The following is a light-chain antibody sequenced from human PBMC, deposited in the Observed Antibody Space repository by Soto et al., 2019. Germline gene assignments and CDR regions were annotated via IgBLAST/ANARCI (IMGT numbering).Light chain of an antibody. CDR3: QQYGRLPIT. J-gene: IGKJ5*01. V-gene: IGKV3-20*01. Sequence: EIVLTQSPGTLSLSPGERATLSCRASQSVSSSYLAWYQQKPGQAPRLLIYGASSRATGIPDRFSGSGSGTDFTLTISRVEPEDFGVYFCQQYGRLPITFGQGTRLEIK. CDR1: QSVSSSY. CDR2: GAS.